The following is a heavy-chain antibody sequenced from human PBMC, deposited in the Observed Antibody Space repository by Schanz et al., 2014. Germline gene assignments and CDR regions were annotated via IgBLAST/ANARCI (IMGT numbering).Heavy chain of an antibody. V-gene: IGHV3-33*06. Sequence: VQLVESGGGLVRSGGSLRLSCAASGFSFSDYSMNWVRQAPGKGLEWVAVIWYDGSNEYYADSVKGRFTISRDNSKNTLYLQMNSLIAXXXXXYYCAKCIGWYGRCAXXIWGQGTVXXVSS. CDR3: AKCIGWYGRCAXXI. D-gene: IGHD6-19*01. CDR1: GFSFSDYS. CDR2: IWYDGSNE. J-gene: IGHJ3*02.